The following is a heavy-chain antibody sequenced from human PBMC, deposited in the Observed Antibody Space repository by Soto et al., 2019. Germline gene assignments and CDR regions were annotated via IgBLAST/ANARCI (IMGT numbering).Heavy chain of an antibody. D-gene: IGHD6-13*01. CDR1: GYTFTSYY. CDR2: INPSGGST. J-gene: IGHJ4*02. V-gene: IGHV1-46*01. CDR3: ARGSVRSSWYGFYFDY. Sequence: ASVKVSCKSSGYTFTSYYIHWVREAPGQGLEWMGIINPSGGSTIYAQKFQGRVTMTRDTSTSTVYMELSSLRSEDTAVYYCARGSVRSSWYGFYFDYWGQGTLVTVSS.